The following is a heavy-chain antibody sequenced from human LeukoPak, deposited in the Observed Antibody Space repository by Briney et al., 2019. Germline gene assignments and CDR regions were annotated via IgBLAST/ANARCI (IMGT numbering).Heavy chain of an antibody. D-gene: IGHD3-22*01. Sequence: GGSLRLSCAASGFTFSSYAMSWVRQAPGKGLEWVSSITSSGGSTYYAGSVKGQFTISRDNSKNTVYLQMNSLRAEDTAVYYCAKDWPNYYDSSGHYYRRNGDYWGQGTLVTVSS. V-gene: IGHV3-23*01. J-gene: IGHJ4*02. CDR2: ITSSGGST. CDR1: GFTFSSYA. CDR3: AKDWPNYYDSSGHYYRRNGDY.